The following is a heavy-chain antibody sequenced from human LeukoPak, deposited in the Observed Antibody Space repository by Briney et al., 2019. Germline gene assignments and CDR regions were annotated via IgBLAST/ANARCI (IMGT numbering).Heavy chain of an antibody. Sequence: GGSLRLSCAASGFTFSSYAMNWVRQAPGKRLEWVSGITGSGGSTYYADYVKGRFTISRGNSKNTLYLQMKSLRAEDTGVYYCAKGQGSDYLPTFDSWGQGTLVNVPS. CDR1: GFTFSSYA. D-gene: IGHD4-11*01. V-gene: IGHV3-23*01. CDR2: ITGSGGST. CDR3: AKGQGSDYLPTFDS. J-gene: IGHJ4*02.